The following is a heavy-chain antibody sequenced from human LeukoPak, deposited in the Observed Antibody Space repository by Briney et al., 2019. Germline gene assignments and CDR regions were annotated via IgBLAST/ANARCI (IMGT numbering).Heavy chain of an antibody. CDR3: ARQFPPYHSGSHYFDN. Sequence: SETLSLTCTVSGGAITGHYWSWLRQSPEKGLEWIGFIYFNGMTKYSPSLESRVTISVDTSKNQFSLRLTSVTAADTAVYFCARQFPPYHSGSHYFDNWGQGMQVTVSS. CDR2: IYFNGMT. J-gene: IGHJ4*02. CDR1: GGAITGHY. D-gene: IGHD3-10*01. V-gene: IGHV4-59*08.